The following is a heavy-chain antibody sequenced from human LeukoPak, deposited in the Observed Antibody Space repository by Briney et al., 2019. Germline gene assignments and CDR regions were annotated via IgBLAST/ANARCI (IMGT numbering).Heavy chain of an antibody. D-gene: IGHD3-10*01. Sequence: SETLSLTCAVYGGSFSGYYWSWIRQPPGKGLEWIGEINHSGGTNYNPSLKGRVTISVDTSKNQFSLKLSSVTAADTAVYYCAVFSGGYKFDPWGQGTLVTVSS. CDR1: GGSFSGYY. V-gene: IGHV4-34*01. CDR3: AVFSGGYKFDP. J-gene: IGHJ5*02. CDR2: INHSGGT.